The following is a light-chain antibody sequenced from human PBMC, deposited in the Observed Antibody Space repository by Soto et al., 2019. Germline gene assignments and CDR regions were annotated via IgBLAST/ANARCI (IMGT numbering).Light chain of an antibody. Sequence: DIQMTQSPSSLSATVGDRVTITCRASQSISSYLNWYQQKPGKAPKLLIYAASSLQSGVPSRFSGSGSGTDFTLTISSLQPEDFATYYCQQSYSTPPTFGQGTRQEI. J-gene: IGKJ5*01. CDR1: QSISSY. V-gene: IGKV1-39*01. CDR3: QQSYSTPPT. CDR2: AAS.